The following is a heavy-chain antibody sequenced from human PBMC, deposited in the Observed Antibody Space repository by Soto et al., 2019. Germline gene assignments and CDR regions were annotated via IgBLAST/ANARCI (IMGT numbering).Heavy chain of an antibody. CDR3: AREPSGGDDYGDPRES. D-gene: IGHD4-17*01. CDR2: ISSESITT. V-gene: IGHV3-48*02. J-gene: IGHJ5*02. CDR1: GFTFSSYS. Sequence: EVQLVESGGGLVQPGGSLRLSCAASGFTFSSYSMNWVRQAPGKGLEWVSYISSESITTYYADSVKGRFAISRDNAKNSLYLQMDSLRDEDTAVYYCAREPSGGDDYGDPRESWGQVTLVTVSS.